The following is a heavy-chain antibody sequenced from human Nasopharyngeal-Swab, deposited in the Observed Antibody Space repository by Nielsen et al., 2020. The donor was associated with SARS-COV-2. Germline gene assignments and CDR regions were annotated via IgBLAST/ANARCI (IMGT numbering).Heavy chain of an antibody. D-gene: IGHD3-3*01. J-gene: IGHJ3*02. CDR2: INPSGGST. V-gene: IGHV1-46*01. CDR3: ARDRRITIFGVVIKPGDAFDI. Sequence: ASVKVSCKASGYTFTSYYMHWVRQAPGQGLEWMGIINPSGGSTSYAQEFQGRVTMTRDTSTSTVYMELSSLRSEDTAVYYCARDRRITIFGVVIKPGDAFDIWGQGTMVTVSS. CDR1: GYTFTSYY.